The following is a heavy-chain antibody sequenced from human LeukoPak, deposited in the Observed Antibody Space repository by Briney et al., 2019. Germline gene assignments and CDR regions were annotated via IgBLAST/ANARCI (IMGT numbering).Heavy chain of an antibody. CDR2: SIPIFGTA. D-gene: IGHD6-19*01. CDR1: GGTFSSYV. CDR3: ARVAMRLVLLSAFDI. J-gene: IGHJ3*02. V-gene: IGHV1-69*13. Sequence: SVKVSCKATGGTFSSYVFHWVRQPPGQGLAWMGGSIPIFGTANYVQKFQGRVTHTADESSSTPDMEPSSLRYEERAGCYFARVAMRLVLLSAFDIWGQGKMFTVSS.